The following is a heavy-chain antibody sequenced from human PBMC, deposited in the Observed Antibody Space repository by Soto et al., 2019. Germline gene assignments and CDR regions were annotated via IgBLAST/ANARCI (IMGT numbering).Heavy chain of an antibody. J-gene: IGHJ5*02. V-gene: IGHV3-33*01. CDR3: ARDFYDYSNYGQDWFDP. D-gene: IGHD4-4*01. CDR1: GFTFSSYG. Sequence: GGSLRLSCAASGFTFSSYGMHWVRQAPGKGLEWVAVIWYDGSNKYYADSVKGRFTISRDNSKNTLYLQMNSLRAEDTAVYYCARDFYDYSNYGQDWFDPWGQGTLVTVSS. CDR2: IWYDGSNK.